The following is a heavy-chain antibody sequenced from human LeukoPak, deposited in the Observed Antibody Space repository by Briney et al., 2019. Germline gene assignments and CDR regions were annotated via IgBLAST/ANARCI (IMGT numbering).Heavy chain of an antibody. Sequence: GGSLRLSCAASGFTFSSYDMHWVRQATGKGLEWVSAIGTAGDTYYPGSVKGRFTISRENAKNSLYLQMNSPRAGDTAVYYCARGQLLWFGESQPRYYYYGMDVWGQGTTVTVSS. D-gene: IGHD3-10*01. V-gene: IGHV3-13*01. CDR3: ARGQLLWFGESQPRYYYYGMDV. CDR2: IGTAGDT. CDR1: GFTFSSYD. J-gene: IGHJ6*02.